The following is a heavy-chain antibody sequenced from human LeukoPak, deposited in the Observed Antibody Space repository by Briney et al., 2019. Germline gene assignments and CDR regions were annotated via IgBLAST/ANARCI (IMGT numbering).Heavy chain of an antibody. Sequence: ASVKVSCKASGYTFTGYYMHWVRQAPGQGLEWMGRIIPILGIANYAQKFQGRVTITADKSTSTAYMELSSLRSEDTAVYYCARGSVVAAILWYWGQGTLVTVSS. D-gene: IGHD2-15*01. CDR2: IIPILGIA. CDR1: GYTFTGYY. CDR3: ARGSVVAAILWY. J-gene: IGHJ4*02. V-gene: IGHV1-69*02.